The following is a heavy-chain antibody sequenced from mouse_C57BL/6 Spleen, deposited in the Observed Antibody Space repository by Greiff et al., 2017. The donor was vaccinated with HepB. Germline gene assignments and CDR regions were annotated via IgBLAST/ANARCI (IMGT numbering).Heavy chain of an antibody. D-gene: IGHD2-3*01. CDR1: GFTFSNYW. V-gene: IGHV6-3*01. CDR3: TREWLLSYYFDY. Sequence: EVKLEESGGGLVQPGGSMKLSCVASGFTFSNYWMNWVRQSPEKGLEWVAQIRLKSDNYATHYAESVKGRFTISRDDSKSSVYLQMNNLRAEDTGIYYCTREWLLSYYFDYWGQGTTLTVSS. J-gene: IGHJ2*01. CDR2: IRLKSDNYAT.